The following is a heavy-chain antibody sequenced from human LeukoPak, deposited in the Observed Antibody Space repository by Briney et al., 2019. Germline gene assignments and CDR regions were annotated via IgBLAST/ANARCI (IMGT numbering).Heavy chain of an antibody. D-gene: IGHD4-23*01. CDR3: ASAHDYGGNSLVEY. Sequence: PGGSLRLSCAASGFTFSSYWMHWVRQAPGKGLVWVSRINSDGSSTSYADSVKGRFTISRDNAKNTLYLQMNSLRAEDTAVYYCASAHDYGGNSLVEYCGQGTLVTVSS. CDR1: GFTFSSYW. CDR2: INSDGSST. J-gene: IGHJ4*02. V-gene: IGHV3-74*01.